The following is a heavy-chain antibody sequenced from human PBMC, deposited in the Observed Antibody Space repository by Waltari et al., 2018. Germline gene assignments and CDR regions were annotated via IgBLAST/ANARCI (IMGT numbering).Heavy chain of an antibody. D-gene: IGHD3-16*01. V-gene: IGHV3-7*03. J-gene: IGHJ4*02. CDR1: GFTFRGHG. CDR2: IKADGSEQ. CDR3: ARGSAYYVRVWDY. Sequence: EVQLVESGGTLVQPGGSLSLSCAAPGFTFRGHGLTWVRQAPGKGLEWLANIKADGSEQYYVDSVRGRFTISRDNAENSLYLQMNSLIADDTAVYYCARGSAYYVRVWDYWGQGTLVTVSS.